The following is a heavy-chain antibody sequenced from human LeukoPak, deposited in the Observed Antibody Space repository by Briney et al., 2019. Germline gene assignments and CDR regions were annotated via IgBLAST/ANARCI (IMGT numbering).Heavy chain of an antibody. V-gene: IGHV5-51*01. CDR1: GYCFTSYW. D-gene: IGHD6-19*01. J-gene: IGHJ4*02. CDR2: IYPGDSDT. Sequence: GESLKISCKGSGYCFTSYWIGWVRQMPGKGLEGMVTIYPGDSDTRYSPSFQGQVTISADKSISTAYLQWSSLKASDTAMYYCASFEQWLVLGYWGQGTLVTVSS. CDR3: ASFEQWLVLGY.